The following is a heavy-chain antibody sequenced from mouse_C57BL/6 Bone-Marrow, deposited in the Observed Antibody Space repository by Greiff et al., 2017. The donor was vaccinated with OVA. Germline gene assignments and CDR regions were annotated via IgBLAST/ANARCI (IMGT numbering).Heavy chain of an antibody. D-gene: IGHD1-1*01. J-gene: IGHJ1*03. CDR1: GFTFNTYA. CDR3: VRPYGSSSYWYFDV. V-gene: IGHV10-3*01. CDR2: IRSKSSNYAT. Sequence: GGGLVQPKGSLKLSCAASGFTFNTYAMHRVRQAPGKGLEWVARIRSKSSNYATYYADSVKDRFTITRDDSQSMLYLQMNILTTEDATMYYGVRPYGSSSYWYFDVWGTGTTVTVSS.